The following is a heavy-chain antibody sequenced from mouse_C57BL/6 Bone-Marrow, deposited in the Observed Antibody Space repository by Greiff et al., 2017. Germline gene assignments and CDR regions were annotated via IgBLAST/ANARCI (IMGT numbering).Heavy chain of an antibody. Sequence: EVQLQQSGAELVRPGASVKLSCTASGFNITDDYMHWVKQRPEQGLEWIGWIDPENGDTEYASKFQGTATITADTSSNTAYLQHSSLTSEDTAVYYCTTLYDGCWGQGTTLAVSS. CDR2: IDPENGDT. CDR3: TTLYDGC. V-gene: IGHV14-4*01. D-gene: IGHD2-3*01. J-gene: IGHJ2*01. CDR1: GFNITDDY.